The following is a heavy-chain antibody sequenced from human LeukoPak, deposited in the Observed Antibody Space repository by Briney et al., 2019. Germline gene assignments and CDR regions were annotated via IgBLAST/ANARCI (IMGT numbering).Heavy chain of an antibody. Sequence: PGGSLRLSCAVSGFTFSSDWMIWVRQAPGKGLEWVANINPDGSEKNYVDSVRGRFTISRDNSKNTLYLQMNSLRAEDTAVYYCAKDNNGAAAGIIPGAFDIWGQGTMVTVSS. D-gene: IGHD6-13*01. J-gene: IGHJ3*02. CDR2: INPDGSEK. V-gene: IGHV3-7*01. CDR1: GFTFSSDW. CDR3: AKDNNGAAAGIIPGAFDI.